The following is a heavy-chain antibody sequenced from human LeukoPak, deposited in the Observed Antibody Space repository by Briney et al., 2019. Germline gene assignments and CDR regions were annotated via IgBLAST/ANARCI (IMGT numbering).Heavy chain of an antibody. CDR2: INWNSDSI. CDR1: GFTFDDYA. V-gene: IGHV3-9*01. J-gene: IGHJ4*02. Sequence: GGSLRLSCAVSGFTFDDYAMHWVRQVPGKGLEWVSGINWNSDSIGYADSVKGRFTTARDNAKNSLYLQMNSLRAEDTAFYYCAINGGGDSGYGNFDYWGQGTLVTVSS. D-gene: IGHD5-12*01. CDR3: AINGGGDSGYGNFDY.